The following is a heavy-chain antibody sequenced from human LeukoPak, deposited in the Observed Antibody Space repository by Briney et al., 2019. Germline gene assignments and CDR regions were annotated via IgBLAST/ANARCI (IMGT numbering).Heavy chain of an antibody. V-gene: IGHV1-18*01. Sequence: GASVKVSCKASGYTFTSYGISWVRQAPGQGLEWMGWISAYNGNTNYAQKLQGRVTMTTDTSTSTAYMELSSLRSEDTAVYYCARIAAAGNYYGMDVWGQGTTVTVSS. CDR1: GYTFTSYG. CDR3: ARIAAAGNYYGMDV. J-gene: IGHJ6*02. CDR2: ISAYNGNT. D-gene: IGHD6-13*01.